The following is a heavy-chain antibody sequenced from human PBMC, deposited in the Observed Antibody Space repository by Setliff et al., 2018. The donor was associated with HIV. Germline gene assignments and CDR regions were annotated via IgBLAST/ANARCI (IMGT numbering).Heavy chain of an antibody. Sequence: SETLSLTCAVSGGSISTNYWWSWVRQPPGKGLEWIGEIYHGGYTNYNPSLKSRATISVDKSKNHFSPKLTSVTAADTAVYYCAREGEILVGATAAYFDNWGQGTLVTVSS. CDR1: GGSISTNYW. V-gene: IGHV4-4*02. CDR3: AREGEILVGATAAYFDN. D-gene: IGHD1-26*01. J-gene: IGHJ4*02. CDR2: IYHGGYT.